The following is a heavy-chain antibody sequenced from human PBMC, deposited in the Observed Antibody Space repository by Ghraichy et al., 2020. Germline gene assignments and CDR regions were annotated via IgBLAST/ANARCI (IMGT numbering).Heavy chain of an antibody. CDR1: GFTFSSHG. CDR3: VKDLTTQWLHVFGMDV. D-gene: IGHD3-22*01. J-gene: IGHJ6*02. V-gene: IGHV3-30*18. Sequence: GGSLRLYCEASGFTFSSHGMHWVRQAPGKGLEWVAVISFDGSSKYYGDSVRDRFSISRDNSKNTLYLQMNSLRAEDTAVYYCVKDLTTQWLHVFGMDVWGQGTAVTVSS. CDR2: ISFDGSSK.